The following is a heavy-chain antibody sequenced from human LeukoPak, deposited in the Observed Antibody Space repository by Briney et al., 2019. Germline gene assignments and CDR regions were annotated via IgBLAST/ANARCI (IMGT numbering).Heavy chain of an antibody. CDR1: GFTFSSYG. CDR3: ARRGSGSYYNRMDV. Sequence: GGSLRLSCAASGFTFSSYGMHWVRQAPGKGLERVAVIWYDGSNKYYADSVKGRFTISRDNSKNTLYLQMNSLRAEDTAVYYCARRGSGSYYNRMDVWGKGTTVTVSS. D-gene: IGHD3-10*01. J-gene: IGHJ6*04. V-gene: IGHV3-33*01. CDR2: IWYDGSNK.